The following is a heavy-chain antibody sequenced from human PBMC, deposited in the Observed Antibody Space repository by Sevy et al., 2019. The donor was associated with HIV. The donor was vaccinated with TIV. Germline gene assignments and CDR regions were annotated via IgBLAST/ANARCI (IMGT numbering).Heavy chain of an antibody. CDR3: TTTKDYYDSSGYPFDY. Sequence: ASLKVSCKVSGHTLTEFSMHWVRQAPRKGLEWMGTFDPEDGKRVHAQNFQGRVTMTEDTSTDTAYMELSSLRSEDTAVYYCTTTKDYYDSSGYPFDYWGQGTLVTVSS. CDR2: FDPEDGKR. V-gene: IGHV1-24*01. D-gene: IGHD3-22*01. J-gene: IGHJ4*02. CDR1: GHTLTEFS.